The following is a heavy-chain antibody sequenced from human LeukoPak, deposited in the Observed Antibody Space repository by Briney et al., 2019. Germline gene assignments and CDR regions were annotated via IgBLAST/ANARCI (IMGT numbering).Heavy chain of an antibody. CDR2: ISSSSSYI. CDR1: VFTFTSYS. Sequence: GGSLRLSCAASVFTFTSYSMNWVRQAPGKGLEWVSSISSSSSYIYYADSVEGRFTISRDNAKNSLYLQMNSLRAEDTAVYYCVSNSGSYTPRYYMDVWGKGTTVTVSS. J-gene: IGHJ6*03. D-gene: IGHD1-26*01. V-gene: IGHV3-21*01. CDR3: VSNSGSYTPRYYMDV.